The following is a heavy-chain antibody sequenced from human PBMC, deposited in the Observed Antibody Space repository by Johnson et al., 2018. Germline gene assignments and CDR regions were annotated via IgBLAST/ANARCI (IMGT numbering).Heavy chain of an antibody. CDR3: ARDFGYSSGWYSAEYFQH. J-gene: IGHJ1*01. V-gene: IGHV3-33*01. CDR2: IWYEGSNK. D-gene: IGHD6-19*01. CDR1: GFTFSIYG. Sequence: VQLVQSGGGVVQPGRSLRLSCAASGFTFSIYGMHWVRQAPGKGLEWVAVIWYEGSNKYYAVSVKGRFTISRDNSKNTLYLQMNSRRAEDTAVDYCARDFGYSSGWYSAEYFQHWGQGTLVTVSS.